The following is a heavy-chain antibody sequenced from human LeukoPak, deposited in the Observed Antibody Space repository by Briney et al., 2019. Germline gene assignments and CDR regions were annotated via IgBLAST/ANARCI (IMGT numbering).Heavy chain of an antibody. V-gene: IGHV1-46*01. Sequence: ASVKVSCKASGYTFTSYYMHWVRQAPGQGLEWMGIINPSGGSTSYAQKFQGRVTMTRDTSTSTVYMELSSLRSEDTAVYYCAREKGTLIAVAGLAFDYWGQGTLVTVSS. CDR1: GYTFTSYY. D-gene: IGHD6-19*01. J-gene: IGHJ4*02. CDR3: AREKGTLIAVAGLAFDY. CDR2: INPSGGST.